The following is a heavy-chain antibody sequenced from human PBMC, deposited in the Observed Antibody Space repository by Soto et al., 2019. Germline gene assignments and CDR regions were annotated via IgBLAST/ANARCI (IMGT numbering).Heavy chain of an antibody. V-gene: IGHV3-21*01. J-gene: IGHJ4*02. CDR3: AREGCTNGVCLPGIFDY. Sequence: GGSLRLSCAASGFTFSSYSMNWVRQAPGKGLEWVSSISSSSSYIYYADSVKGRFTISRDNAKNSLYLQMNSLRAEDTAVYYCAREGCTNGVCLPGIFDYWGQGTLVTVSS. CDR1: GFTFSSYS. CDR2: ISSSSSYI. D-gene: IGHD2-8*01.